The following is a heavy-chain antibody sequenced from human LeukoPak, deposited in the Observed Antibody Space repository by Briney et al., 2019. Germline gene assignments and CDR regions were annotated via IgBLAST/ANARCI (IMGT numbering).Heavy chain of an antibody. V-gene: IGHV3-21*01. CDR1: GFTFSSYS. D-gene: IGHD2-2*02. CDR2: ISSSSSYI. J-gene: IGHJ6*03. CDR3: ARGPYCSSTSCYTHYYYMDV. Sequence: GGSLRLSCAASGFTFSSYSMNWVRQAPGKGLEWVSSISSSSSYIYYADSVKGRFTISRDNAKNSLYLQMNSLRAEDTAVYYCARGPYCSSTSCYTHYYYMDVWGKGTTVTVSS.